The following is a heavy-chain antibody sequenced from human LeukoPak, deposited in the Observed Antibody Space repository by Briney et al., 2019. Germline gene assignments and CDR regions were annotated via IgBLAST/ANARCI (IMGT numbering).Heavy chain of an antibody. D-gene: IGHD3-3*01. CDR1: GFTFDDYA. J-gene: IGHJ6*03. CDR2: ISWNSGSI. CDR3: ARDHYFWSGYSTNSYYYYMDV. V-gene: IGHV3-9*01. Sequence: PGGSLRLSCAASGFTFDDYAMHWVRQAPGKGLEWVSGISWNSGSIGYADSVKGRFTISRDNAKNSLYLQMNSLRAEDTAVYYCARDHYFWSGYSTNSYYYYMDVWGKGTTVTVSS.